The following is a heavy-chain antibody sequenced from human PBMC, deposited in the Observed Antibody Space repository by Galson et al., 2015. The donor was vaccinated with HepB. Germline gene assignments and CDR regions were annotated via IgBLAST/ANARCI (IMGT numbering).Heavy chain of an antibody. CDR1: GYTFTGYY. D-gene: IGHD2-21*02. V-gene: IGHV1-2*06. Sequence: SVKVSCKASGYTFTGYYMHWVRQAPGQGLEWMGRINPNSGGTNYAQKFQGRVTMTRDTSISTAYMELSRLRSEDTAVYYCARTYMGDLDYYYYYMDVWGKGTTVTVSS. CDR3: ARTYMGDLDYYYYYMDV. CDR2: INPNSGGT. J-gene: IGHJ6*03.